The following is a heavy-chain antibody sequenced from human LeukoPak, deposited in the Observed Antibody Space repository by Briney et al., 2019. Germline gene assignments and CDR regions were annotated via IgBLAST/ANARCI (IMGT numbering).Heavy chain of an antibody. CDR1: GGSINNYF. Sequence: SETLSLTCTVSGGSINNYFWSWIRQPAGKGQEWIGRIYASGSANYNPSLKSRVTMSGDTSKNQVSLKLNSVTAADTAVYYCARVTVKWNDVTWFDPWGQGILVTVSS. J-gene: IGHJ5*02. CDR3: ARVTVKWNDVTWFDP. CDR2: IYASGSA. V-gene: IGHV4-4*07. D-gene: IGHD1-1*01.